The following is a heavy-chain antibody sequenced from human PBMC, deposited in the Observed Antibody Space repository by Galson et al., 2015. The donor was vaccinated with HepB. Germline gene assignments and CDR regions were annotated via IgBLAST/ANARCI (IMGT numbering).Heavy chain of an antibody. CDR2: IDPTDSYT. CDR1: GYSFTTYW. V-gene: IGHV5-10-1*01. Sequence: QSGAEVKKPGESLRISCQGSGYSFTTYWISWVRQMPGKGLEWMGKIDPTDSYTNYSPSFQGHVTISVDKSINTAYLQWSSLKASDTAMYYCARFDYYGSADHWGQGTLVTVSS. J-gene: IGHJ4*02. CDR3: ARFDYYGSADH. D-gene: IGHD3-10*01.